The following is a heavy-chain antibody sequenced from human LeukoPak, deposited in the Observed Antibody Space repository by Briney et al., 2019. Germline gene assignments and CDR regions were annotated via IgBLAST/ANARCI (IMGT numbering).Heavy chain of an antibody. CDR3: AELGITMIGGV. D-gene: IGHD3-10*02. CDR1: GFTFTTYW. J-gene: IGHJ6*04. Sequence: PGGSLRLSCAASGFTFTTYWMHWVRQAPGKGLVWVARITSDGSGTGYADFVKGRFTISRDNAKNTQYLQMNSLRAEDTAVYYCAELGITMIGGVWGKGTTVTISS. CDR2: ITSDGSGT. V-gene: IGHV3-74*01.